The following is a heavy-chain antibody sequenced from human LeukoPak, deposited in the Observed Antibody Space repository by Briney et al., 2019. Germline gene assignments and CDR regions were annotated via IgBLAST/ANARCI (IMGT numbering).Heavy chain of an antibody. V-gene: IGHV3-73*01. CDR3: TVNYCSGGSCYML. CDR1: GFTFSGSA. D-gene: IGHD2-15*01. J-gene: IGHJ4*02. Sequence: PGGSLRLSCAASGFTFSGSAMHWVRQASGKGLEWVGRIRSKANSYATAYAASVKGRFTISRDDSKNMAYLQMNSLKTEDTAVYYCTVNYCSGGSCYMLWGQGTLVTVSS. CDR2: IRSKANSYAT.